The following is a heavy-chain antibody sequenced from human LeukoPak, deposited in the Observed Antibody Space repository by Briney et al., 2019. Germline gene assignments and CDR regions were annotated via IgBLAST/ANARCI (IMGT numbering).Heavy chain of an antibody. V-gene: IGHV3-23*01. Sequence: PGGSLRLSCAACVFTFSSYAMSWVRPAPGRGLEWVSAISGRGGRTYYAGSVKGLFTISGDNSKNTLYVHMNSLRAEDTAVYYCAKSVRITMVRGVIIPSTGYYRDVWGKGTTVTVSS. CDR1: VFTFSSYA. D-gene: IGHD3-10*01. J-gene: IGHJ6*03. CDR2: ISGRGGRT. CDR3: AKSVRITMVRGVIIPSTGYYRDV.